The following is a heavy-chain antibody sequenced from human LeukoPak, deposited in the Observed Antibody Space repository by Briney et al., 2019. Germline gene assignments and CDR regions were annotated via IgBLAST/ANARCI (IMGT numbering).Heavy chain of an antibody. V-gene: IGHV3-21*01. CDR1: GFTLSNYD. D-gene: IGHD2-2*01. Sequence: GGSLRLSCAASGFTLSNYDMNWVRQAPGKGLEWVSSISTSSRYIYYKDSVRGRSTISRDDAKNSLYLEMNSLRAEDTAVYYCARADCSSSTCYLRRSWFDPGAREPWSPSPQ. CDR3: ARADCSSSTCYLRRSWFDP. J-gene: IGHJ5*02. CDR2: ISTSSRYI.